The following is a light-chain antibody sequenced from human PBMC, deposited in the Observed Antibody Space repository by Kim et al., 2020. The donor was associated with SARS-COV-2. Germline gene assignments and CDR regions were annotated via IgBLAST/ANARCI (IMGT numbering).Light chain of an antibody. CDR3: SAWDSSLSAQV. CDR1: SNNVGNQG. CDR2: NNN. V-gene: IGLV10-54*04. Sequence: QTATTTCTGNSNNVGNQGAAWLQQHQGHPPKLLSYNNNNRPSGISERFSASRSGNTASLTITGLQPEDEADYYCSAWDSSLSAQVFGGGTQLTVL. J-gene: IGLJ3*02.